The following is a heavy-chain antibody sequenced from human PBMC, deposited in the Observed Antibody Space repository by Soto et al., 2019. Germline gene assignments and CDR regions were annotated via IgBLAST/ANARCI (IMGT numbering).Heavy chain of an antibody. V-gene: IGHV3-23*01. J-gene: IGHJ6*02. D-gene: IGHD2-21*02. Sequence: EVQLLESGGGLVQPGGSLRLSCAASGLTFRSYAISWVRQAPGKGLEWISAISGGGENTYYADPVKGRFTISRDISKNTLYLQMNSPRAEDTAVYYCAKDTGDRNYYHYGMDVWGRGTTVTVSS. CDR1: GLTFRSYA. CDR2: ISGGGENT. CDR3: AKDTGDRNYYHYGMDV.